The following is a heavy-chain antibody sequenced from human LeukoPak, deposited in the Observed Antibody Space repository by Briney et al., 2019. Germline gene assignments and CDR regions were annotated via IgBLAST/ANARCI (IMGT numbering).Heavy chain of an antibody. CDR3: AKRGFCSGGSCYSFHFDY. V-gene: IGHV3-30*18. D-gene: IGHD2-15*01. CDR1: GFTFNSHG. Sequence: GGSLRLSCTASGFTFNSHGMHWVRQAQGKGLEWVALISYEGSNIKYADSVKGRFTISRDNSKNTLYLQMNSLRAEDTALYYCAKRGFCSGGSCYSFHFDYWGQGTLVTVSS. CDR2: ISYEGSNI. J-gene: IGHJ4*02.